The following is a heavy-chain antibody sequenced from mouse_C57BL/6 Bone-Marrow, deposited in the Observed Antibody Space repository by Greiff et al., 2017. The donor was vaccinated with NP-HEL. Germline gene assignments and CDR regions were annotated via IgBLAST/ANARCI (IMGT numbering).Heavy chain of an antibody. J-gene: IGHJ2*01. V-gene: IGHV1-82*01. CDR1: GYAFSSSW. D-gene: IGHD2-4*01. CDR3: ARVGLRRNY. Sequence: VQLQQSGPELVKPGASVKISCKASGYAFSSSWMNWVKQRPGKGLEWIGRIYPGDGDTNYNGKFKGKATLTADKSSSTAYMQLSSLTSEDSAVYFCARVGLRRNYWGQGTTLTVSS. CDR2: IYPGDGDT.